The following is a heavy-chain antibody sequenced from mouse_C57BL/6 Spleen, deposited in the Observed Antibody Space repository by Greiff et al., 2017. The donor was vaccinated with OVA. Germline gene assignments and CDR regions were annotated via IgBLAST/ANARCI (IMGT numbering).Heavy chain of an antibody. CDR2: ISSGGDYI. J-gene: IGHJ2*01. D-gene: IGHD2-2*01. V-gene: IGHV5-9-1*02. CDR1: GFTFSSYA. Sequence: EVQVVESGEGLVKPGGSLKLSCAASGFTFSSYAMSWVRQTPEKRLEWVAYISSGGDYIYYADTVKGRFTISRDNASNTLYLQMSSLKSEDTDMYYCTRDGYAIDYWGQGTTLTVSS. CDR3: TRDGYAIDY.